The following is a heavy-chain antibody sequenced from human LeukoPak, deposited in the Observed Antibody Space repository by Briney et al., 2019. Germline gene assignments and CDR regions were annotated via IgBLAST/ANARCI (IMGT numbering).Heavy chain of an antibody. J-gene: IGHJ3*02. D-gene: IGHD3-10*01. V-gene: IGHV1-18*01. CDR2: ISGYNGQT. Sequence: ASVKVSCETSGYNFIAYGIAWVRQAPGQGLEWMGRISGYNGQTKYAQKFQGRVSMTRDTSTRAAYMELTSLRFDDTAVYYCARDEFYGSGSSGDDGLDIWGQGTMVSV. CDR1: GYNFIAYG. CDR3: ARDEFYGSGSSGDDGLDI.